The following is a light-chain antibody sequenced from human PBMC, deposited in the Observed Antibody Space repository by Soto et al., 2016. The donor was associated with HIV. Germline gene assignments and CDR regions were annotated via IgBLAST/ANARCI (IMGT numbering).Light chain of an antibody. V-gene: IGKV2-28*01. CDR3: MQALQTPLT. J-gene: IGKJ5*01. CDR2: LGS. Sequence: DIVMTQSPLSLTVTPGEPASISCRSSQSLLHSNGYYYLTWYLQKSGQSLRRLIYLGSTRASGVPDRFSGSGSGTDFTLKISRVEADDVGVYYCMQALQTPLTFGQGTRLEIK. CDR1: QSLLHSNGYYY.